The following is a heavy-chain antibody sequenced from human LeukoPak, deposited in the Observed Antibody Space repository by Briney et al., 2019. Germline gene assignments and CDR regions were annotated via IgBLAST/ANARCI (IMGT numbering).Heavy chain of an antibody. CDR3: ASSWAAAGIPDYYFDY. V-gene: IGHV3-21*01. J-gene: IGHJ4*02. Sequence: GGSLRLSCAASGFTFSSYSMNWVRQAPGKGLEWVSSISSSSSYIYYADSVKGRFTISRDNAKNSLYLQMNSLRAEDTAVYYCASSWAAAGIPDYYFDYWGQGTLVTVSS. CDR1: GFTFSSYS. D-gene: IGHD6-13*01. CDR2: ISSSSSYI.